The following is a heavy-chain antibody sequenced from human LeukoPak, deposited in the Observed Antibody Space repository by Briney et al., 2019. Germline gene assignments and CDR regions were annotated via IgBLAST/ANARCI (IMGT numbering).Heavy chain of an antibody. CDR2: INSDGSST. J-gene: IGHJ3*02. D-gene: IGHD4-17*01. CDR3: ARKRGGHDYGDYGAFDI. V-gene: IGHV3-74*01. Sequence: GGSLRLSCAASGFTFSSYWMHWVRQAPGKGLVWVSRINSDGSSTSYADSVKGRFTISRDNVKNTLYLQMNSLRAEDTAVYYCARKRGGHDYGDYGAFDIWGQGTMVTVSS. CDR1: GFTFSSYW.